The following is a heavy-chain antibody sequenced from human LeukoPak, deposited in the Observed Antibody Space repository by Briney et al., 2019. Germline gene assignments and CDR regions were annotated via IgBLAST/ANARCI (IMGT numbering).Heavy chain of an antibody. V-gene: IGHV4-59*01. CDR1: GGSISPYY. CDR2: VYYSGST. J-gene: IGHJ5*02. Sequence: KPSETLSLTGTVSGGSISPYYWSWIRQPPGKGLEWIGYVYYSGSTNYNPSLKSRVTISVDTSKSQFSLKLTSVTAADTAVYYCARGGGSGRGNWFDPWGQGSLVIVSS. D-gene: IGHD3-10*01. CDR3: ARGGGSGRGNWFDP.